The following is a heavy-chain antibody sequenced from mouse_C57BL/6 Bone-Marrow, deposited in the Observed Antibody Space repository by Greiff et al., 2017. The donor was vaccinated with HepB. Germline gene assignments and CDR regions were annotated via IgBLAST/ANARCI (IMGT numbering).Heavy chain of an antibody. V-gene: IGHV14-1*01. J-gene: IGHJ1*03. Sequence: EVQLQQSGAELVRPGASVKLSCTASGFNIKDYYMHWVKQRPEQGLEWIGRIDPEDGDTEYAPKFQGKATMTADTSSNTAYRQLSSLTSEDTAVYYCTTGSSSHWYFDVWGTGTTVTVSS. CDR2: IDPEDGDT. CDR3: TTGSSSHWYFDV. D-gene: IGHD1-1*01. CDR1: GFNIKDYY.